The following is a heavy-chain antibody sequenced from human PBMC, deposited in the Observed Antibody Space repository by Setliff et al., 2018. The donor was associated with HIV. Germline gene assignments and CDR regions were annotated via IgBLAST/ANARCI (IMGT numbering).Heavy chain of an antibody. CDR3: AKTYYYDSSGYYGVDY. V-gene: IGHV3-30*02. CDR2: IEFDGSDK. CDR1: GFTFSNYA. D-gene: IGHD3-22*01. J-gene: IGHJ4*02. Sequence: GGSLRLSCAASGFTFSNYAMSWVRQAPGKGLEWVTFIEFDGSDKYYVDSVKGRFTISRDNSKNTLYLQMNSLRAEDTAVYYCAKTYYYDSSGYYGVDYWGQGTLVTVSS.